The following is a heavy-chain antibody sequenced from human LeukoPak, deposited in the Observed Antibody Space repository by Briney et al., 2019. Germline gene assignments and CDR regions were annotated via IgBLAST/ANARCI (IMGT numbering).Heavy chain of an antibody. CDR3: AKDLKQWLRSPFDY. Sequence: GRSLRLSCAASGFTFSSYGMHWVRQAPGKGLEWVAVIPYDGSNKYYADSVKGRFTISRDNSKNTPYLQMNSLRAEDTAVYYCAKDLKQWLRSPFDYWGQGTLVTVSS. CDR1: GFTFSSYG. J-gene: IGHJ4*02. CDR2: IPYDGSNK. V-gene: IGHV3-30*18. D-gene: IGHD5-12*01.